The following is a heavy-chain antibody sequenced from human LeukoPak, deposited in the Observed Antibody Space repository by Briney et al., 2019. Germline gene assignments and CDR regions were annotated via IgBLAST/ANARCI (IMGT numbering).Heavy chain of an antibody. J-gene: IGHJ4*02. D-gene: IGHD6-13*01. CDR1: NFSFGYYG. CDR2: ITATSGSV. CDR3: ARCDSDSSSWSRQFDY. Sequence: GGSLRLSCTGSNFSFGYYGMNWVRQTPGKGLEWLSYITATSGSVYYADSVKGRFTISRDNSKNSLYLQMDSLRAEDTAVYYCARCDSDSSSWSRQFDYWGQGTLVIVSS. V-gene: IGHV3-48*04.